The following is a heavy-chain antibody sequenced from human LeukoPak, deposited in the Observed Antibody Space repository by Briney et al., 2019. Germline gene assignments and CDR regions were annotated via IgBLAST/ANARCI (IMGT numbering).Heavy chain of an antibody. Sequence: GGSLRLSCAASGFTFSNAWMSWVRQAPGKGLEWVANIKQDGSEKYCVDSVKGRFTISRDNAKNSLYLQMNSLRAEDTAVYYCAREVGDGYSRGDYWGQGTPVTVSS. V-gene: IGHV3-7*01. CDR2: IKQDGSEK. D-gene: IGHD5-24*01. J-gene: IGHJ4*02. CDR3: AREVGDGYSRGDY. CDR1: GFTFSNAW.